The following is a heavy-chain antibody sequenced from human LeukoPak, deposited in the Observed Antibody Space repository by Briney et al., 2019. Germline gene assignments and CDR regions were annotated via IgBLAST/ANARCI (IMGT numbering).Heavy chain of an antibody. CDR1: GGSISSGGYY. J-gene: IGHJ4*02. Sequence: SETLSLTCTVSGGSISSGGYYWSWIRQHPGKGLEWIGYIYYSGSTNYNPSLKSRVTISVDTSKNQFSLKLSSVTAADTAVYYCARATVLLWFGELNPNYFDYWGQGTLVTVSS. CDR3: ARATVLLWFGELNPNYFDY. V-gene: IGHV4-61*08. D-gene: IGHD3-10*01. CDR2: IYYSGST.